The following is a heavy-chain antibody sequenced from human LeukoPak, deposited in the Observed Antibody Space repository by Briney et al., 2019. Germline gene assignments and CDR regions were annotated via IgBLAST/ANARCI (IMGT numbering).Heavy chain of an antibody. V-gene: IGHV3-23*01. CDR3: ARTALFGGRLTTPGLDY. J-gene: IGHJ4*02. D-gene: IGHD3-16*01. CDR1: GFTFDDYG. Sequence: GGSLRLSCAASGFTFDDYGLSWVRQAPGKGLEWVSAISGSGGSTYYADSVKGRFTISRDNAKNSLYLQMNSLRAEDTAVYYCARTALFGGRLTTPGLDYWGQGTLVTVSS. CDR2: ISGSGGST.